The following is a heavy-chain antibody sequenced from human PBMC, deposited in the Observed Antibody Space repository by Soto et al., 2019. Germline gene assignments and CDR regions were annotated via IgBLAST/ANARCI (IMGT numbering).Heavy chain of an antibody. Sequence: GGSLRLSCAASGFTFSDYYMSWIRQAPGKGLEWVSYISSSGNTVYYADSAKGRFTISRDNAENSLYLQMNSLRAEDTALYFCVSWVSALFDYWGQGTLVTVSS. CDR2: ISSSGNTV. D-gene: IGHD2-8*01. CDR3: VSWVSALFDY. V-gene: IGHV3-11*01. CDR1: GFTFSDYY. J-gene: IGHJ4*02.